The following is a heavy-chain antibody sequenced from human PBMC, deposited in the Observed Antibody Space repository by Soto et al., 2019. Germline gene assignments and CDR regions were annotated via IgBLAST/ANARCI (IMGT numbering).Heavy chain of an antibody. CDR1: GFTFSSYG. CDR2: ISYDGSNK. D-gene: IGHD4-17*01. J-gene: IGHJ4*02. CDR3: AKFSAWDVDATVTPDY. V-gene: IGHV3-30*18. Sequence: GGSLRLSCAASGFTFSSYGMHWVRQAPGKGLEWVAVISYDGSNKYYADSVKGRFTISRDNSKNTLYLPVDSLRAEDAAVDDCAKFSAWDVDATVTPDYCGQGTLVTVSS.